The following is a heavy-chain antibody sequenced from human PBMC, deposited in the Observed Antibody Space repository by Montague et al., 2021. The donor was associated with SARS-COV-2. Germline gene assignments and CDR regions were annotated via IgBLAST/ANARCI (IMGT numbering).Heavy chain of an antibody. V-gene: IGHV2-70*01. CDR2: IDWDEDQ. CDR1: GFSLNTSGMC. D-gene: IGHD4-17*01. Sequence: PALVKPTQTLTPTCTFSGFSLNTSGMCVSWIRQPPGRALEWLAPIDWDEDQYYSTSLKTRLTISKDTSRNQVVLTMTNMDPIDTATYYCARSYGDYRDSYFDYWGQGTLVTVSS. CDR3: ARSYGDYRDSYFDY. J-gene: IGHJ4*02.